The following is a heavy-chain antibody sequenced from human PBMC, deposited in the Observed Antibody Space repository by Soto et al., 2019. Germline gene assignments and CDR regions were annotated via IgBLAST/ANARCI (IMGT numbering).Heavy chain of an antibody. CDR3: TTDVNWDQGGYYYYYMDV. V-gene: IGHV3-15*01. CDR1: GFTLRNAR. D-gene: IGHD1-1*01. J-gene: IGHJ6*03. CDR2: IISTTDGGTT. Sequence: GGSPRLSCAASGFTLRNARMSWVRPAPGNGPEWDGRIISTTDGGTTDDAEPVKGRFTISRDDPKNTLYLQMNSLKTEDTAVYYCTTDVNWDQGGYYYYYMDVWGKGTTVTVSS.